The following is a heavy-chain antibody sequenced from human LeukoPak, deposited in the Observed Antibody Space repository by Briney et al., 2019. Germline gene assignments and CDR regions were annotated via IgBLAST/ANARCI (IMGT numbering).Heavy chain of an antibody. V-gene: IGHV1-58*01. Sequence: SVKVSCKASGFTFTSSAVQWVRQARGQRLEWIGWIVVGSGNTNYAQKFQERVTITRDMSTSTAYMELSSLRSEDTAVYYCAAGRAYYYDSGVYSLPGENWSAPGAQEPLAPVPS. J-gene: IGHJ5*02. CDR2: IVVGSGNT. D-gene: IGHD3-22*01. CDR1: GFTFTSSA. CDR3: AAGRAYYYDSGVYSLPGENWSAP.